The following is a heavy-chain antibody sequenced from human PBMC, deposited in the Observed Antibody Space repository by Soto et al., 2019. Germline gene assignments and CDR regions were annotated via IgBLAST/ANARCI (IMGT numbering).Heavy chain of an antibody. CDR2: IYYSGST. D-gene: IGHD4-17*01. Sequence: ETLSLTCTVSGGSISSSSYYWGWIRQPPGKGLEWIGSIYYSGSTYYNPSLKSRVTISVDTSKNQFSLKLSSVTAADTAVYYCATRPPTGGWHGVFDYWGQGAPVTVSS. CDR1: GGSISSSSYY. CDR3: ATRPPTGGWHGVFDY. V-gene: IGHV4-39*01. J-gene: IGHJ4*02.